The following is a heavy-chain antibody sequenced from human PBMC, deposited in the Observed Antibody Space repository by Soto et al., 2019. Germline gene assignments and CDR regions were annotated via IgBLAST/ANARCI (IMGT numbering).Heavy chain of an antibody. CDR3: AREYFDWLTHSKHFDY. J-gene: IGHJ4*02. V-gene: IGHV5-51*01. D-gene: IGHD3-9*01. CDR1: GYSFTSYW. CDR2: IYPGDSDT. Sequence: PGESLKISCKGSGYSFTSYWIGWVRQMPGRGLERMGIIYPGDSDTRYSPSFQGQVTISADKSISTAYLQWSSLKASDTAMYYCAREYFDWLTHSKHFDYWGQGTLVTVSS.